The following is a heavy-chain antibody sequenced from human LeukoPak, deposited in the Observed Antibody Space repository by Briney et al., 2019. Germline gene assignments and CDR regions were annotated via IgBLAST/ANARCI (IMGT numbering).Heavy chain of an antibody. V-gene: IGHV1-69*04. D-gene: IGHD3-22*01. CDR2: IIPILGIA. CDR3: ARAGGSKHYYDSSGYYRPFDY. J-gene: IGHJ4*02. CDR1: GGTFSIYA. Sequence: ASVTVSFKASGGTFSIYAISWVRQAPGQGLEWMGRIIPILGIANYAQKFQGRVTITADKTTSRAYMEVRSLRSEDTAVYYCARAGGSKHYYDSSGYYRPFDYWGQGTLVTVSS.